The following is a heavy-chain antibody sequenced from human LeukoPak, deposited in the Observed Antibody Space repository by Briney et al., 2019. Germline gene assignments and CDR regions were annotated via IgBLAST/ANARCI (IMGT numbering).Heavy chain of an antibody. J-gene: IGHJ4*02. CDR3: ARLYYYVSSGDFDY. Sequence: PSETLSLTCTVSRGSISSSSYYWGWIRQPPGKGLEWIGSIYYSGSTYYNPSLKSRATISVDTSKNQFFLKLSSVTAADPAVFYCARLYYYVSSGDFDYWGQGTLVTVSS. CDR2: IYYSGST. V-gene: IGHV4-39*01. D-gene: IGHD3-22*01. CDR1: RGSISSSSYY.